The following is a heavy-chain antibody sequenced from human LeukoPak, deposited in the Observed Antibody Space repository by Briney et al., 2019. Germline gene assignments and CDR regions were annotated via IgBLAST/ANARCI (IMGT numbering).Heavy chain of an antibody. CDR3: ATSSGVTTVTPFDY. CDR1: EFSVGSNY. V-gene: IGHV3-66*01. D-gene: IGHD4-11*01. J-gene: IGHJ4*02. Sequence: GGSLRLSCAASEFSVGSNYMTWVRQAPGKGLEWVSLIYSGGSTYYADSVKGRFTISRDNAKNSLYLQMNSLRAEDTAVYYCATSSGVTTVTPFDYWGQGTLVTVSS. CDR2: IYSGGST.